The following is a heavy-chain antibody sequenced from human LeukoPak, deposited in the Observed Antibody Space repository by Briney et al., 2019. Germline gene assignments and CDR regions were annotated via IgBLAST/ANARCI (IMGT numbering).Heavy chain of an antibody. D-gene: IGHD1-26*01. J-gene: IGHJ5*02. CDR2: VSPLLGAA. CDR1: GGTFSSYA. Sequence: ASVKVSCKASGGTFSSYAISWVRQAPGQGLEWMGGVSPLLGAANYAQKFQGRVTITTDESTSTAYMELSSLRSEDTAVYYCALPYSGSYSLDPWGQGTLVTVSS. CDR3: ALPYSGSYSLDP. V-gene: IGHV1-69*05.